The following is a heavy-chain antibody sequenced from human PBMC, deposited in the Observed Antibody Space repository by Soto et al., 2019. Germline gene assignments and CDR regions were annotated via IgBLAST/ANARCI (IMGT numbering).Heavy chain of an antibody. CDR1: RDTFNKYA. CDR3: ARGETYLGV. V-gene: IGHV1-69*01. Sequence: QVPLVQSGAEVKKPGSSVKVSCKTSRDTFNKYAFNWVRQAPGQGLEWMGWIIPIFSSRNYAEKFQGRLTITADDSTSTAYMELRSLRFEDTAVYYCARGETYLGVWGQGTTVTVSS. CDR2: IIPIFSSR. J-gene: IGHJ6*02.